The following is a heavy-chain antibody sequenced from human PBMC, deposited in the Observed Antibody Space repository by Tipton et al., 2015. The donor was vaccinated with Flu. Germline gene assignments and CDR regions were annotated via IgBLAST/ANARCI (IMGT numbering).Heavy chain of an antibody. Sequence: LRLSCTVSGGSISSSSHYWGWIRQPPGKGLEWIGSIYHSGSTYYNPSLKSRVTISVDTSKNQFSLKLGSVTAGDTAVYYCARRDCAGGICYSRVYDAFDIWGRGTLVTVSS. CDR1: GGSISSSSHY. J-gene: IGHJ3*02. CDR2: IYHSGST. D-gene: IGHD2-8*02. V-gene: IGHV4-39*07. CDR3: ARRDCAGGICYSRVYDAFDI.